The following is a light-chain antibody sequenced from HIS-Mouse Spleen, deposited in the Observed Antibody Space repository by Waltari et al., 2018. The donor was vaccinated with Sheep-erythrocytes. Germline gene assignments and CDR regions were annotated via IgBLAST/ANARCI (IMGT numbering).Light chain of an antibody. CDR3: SSYTSSSTWV. J-gene: IGLJ3*02. Sequence: QSALTQPASVSGSPGQSITISCTGPSSAVGGYNYVPWYQQHPGKAPKLMIYDVSNRPSGVSNRFSGSKSGNTASLTISGLQAEDEADYYCSSYTSSSTWVFGGGTKLTVL. CDR1: SSAVGGYNY. CDR2: DVS. V-gene: IGLV2-14*03.